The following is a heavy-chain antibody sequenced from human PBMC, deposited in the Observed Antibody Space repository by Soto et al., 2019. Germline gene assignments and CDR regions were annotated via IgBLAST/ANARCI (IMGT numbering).Heavy chain of an antibody. V-gene: IGHV4-59*08. J-gene: IGHJ4*02. D-gene: IGHD3-10*01. CDR3: ARSDLWFGELLDY. Sequence: SETLSLTCTVSGGSISSYYWSWIRQPPGKGLEWIGYIYYSGSTNYNPSLKSRATISVDTSKNQFSLKLSSVTAADTAVYYCARSDLWFGELLDYWGQGTLVPVSS. CDR1: GGSISSYY. CDR2: IYYSGST.